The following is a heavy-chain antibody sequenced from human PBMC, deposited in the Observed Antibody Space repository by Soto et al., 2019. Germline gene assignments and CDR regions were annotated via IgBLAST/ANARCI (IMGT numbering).Heavy chain of an antibody. CDR1: GGSISSTSYY. J-gene: IGHJ4*02. CDR2: FYYSGNT. CDR3: ARQVVDGTVTGSGSFDY. V-gene: IGHV4-39*01. D-gene: IGHD3-10*01. Sequence: PSETLSLTCTVSGGSISSTSYYWGWIRQPPGKGLEWIGSFYYSGNTYYYTSLKSRVTISGDTSENQISLKLSSLTAADTVVYYCARQVVDGTVTGSGSFDYWGQGTLVTVSS.